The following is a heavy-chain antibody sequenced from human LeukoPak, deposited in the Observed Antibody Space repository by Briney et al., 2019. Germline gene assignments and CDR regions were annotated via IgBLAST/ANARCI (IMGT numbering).Heavy chain of an antibody. J-gene: IGHJ4*02. D-gene: IGHD3-22*01. CDR1: GGSISSSSYY. CDR2: IYYSGST. CDR3: ARGPAMIVVPEYYFDY. Sequence: PSETLSLTCTVSGGSISSSSYYWGWIRQPPGKGLEWIGYIYYSGSTNYNPSLKSRVTISVDTSKNQFSLKLSSVTAADTAVYYCARGPAMIVVPEYYFDYWGQGTLVTVSS. V-gene: IGHV4-61*05.